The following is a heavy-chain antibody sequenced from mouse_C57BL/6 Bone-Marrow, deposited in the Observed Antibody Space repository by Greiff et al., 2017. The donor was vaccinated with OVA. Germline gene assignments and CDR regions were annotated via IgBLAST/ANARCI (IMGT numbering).Heavy chain of an antibody. V-gene: IGHV2-5*01. D-gene: IGHD2-1*01. CDR3: ADYGNYGYFDV. CDR2: IWRGGST. J-gene: IGHJ1*03. CDR1: GFSLTSYG. Sequence: QVQLQQSGPGLVQPSQCLSITCTVSGFSLTSYGVHWVRQSPGKGLEWLGVIWRGGSTDYNAAFMSRLGITTDNSKSQVFFKMNSLQADDTAIYYCADYGNYGYFDVWGTGTTVTVSS.